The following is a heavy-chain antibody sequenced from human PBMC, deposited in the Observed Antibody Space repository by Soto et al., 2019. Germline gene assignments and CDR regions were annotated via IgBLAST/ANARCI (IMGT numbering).Heavy chain of an antibody. Sequence: QVQLQQWGAGLLKPSETLSLTCAVYGGSFSGYYWSWIRQPPGKGLEWIGEINHSGSTNYNPSLTSRVAISVDTCRSQFSLRLSSVTAADTAVYYCARVRPRGAVTKGSYNWFDPWGQGALVTVSS. CDR1: GGSFSGYY. V-gene: IGHV4-34*01. CDR3: ARVRPRGAVTKGSYNWFDP. CDR2: INHSGST. J-gene: IGHJ5*02. D-gene: IGHD4-17*01.